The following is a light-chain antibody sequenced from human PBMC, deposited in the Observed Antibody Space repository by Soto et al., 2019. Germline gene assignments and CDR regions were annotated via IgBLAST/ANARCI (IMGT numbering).Light chain of an antibody. Sequence: DIQMTQSPSSQSASVGDRVAITCLTSQDISNYLAWYQQKPGKVPKLLIYAASTLQSGVPSRFSGGGPGTDFSLTLSSLQPEDVATYYCQKYNSAPHTFGGGTKVEIQ. CDR1: QDISNY. V-gene: IGKV1-27*01. CDR2: AAS. CDR3: QKYNSAPHT. J-gene: IGKJ4*01.